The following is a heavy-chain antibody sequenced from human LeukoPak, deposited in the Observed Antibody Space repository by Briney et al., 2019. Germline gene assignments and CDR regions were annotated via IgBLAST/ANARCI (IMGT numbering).Heavy chain of an antibody. Sequence: SETLSLTCAVYGGSFSGYYWSWIRQPPGKGLEWIGEINHSGSTNYNPSLKSRVTISVDTSKNQFSLKLSSVTAADTAVYYCARIVGAFSWFDPWGQGTLVTVSS. CDR3: ARIVGAFSWFDP. J-gene: IGHJ5*02. D-gene: IGHD1-26*01. CDR1: GGSFSGYY. V-gene: IGHV4-34*01. CDR2: INHSGST.